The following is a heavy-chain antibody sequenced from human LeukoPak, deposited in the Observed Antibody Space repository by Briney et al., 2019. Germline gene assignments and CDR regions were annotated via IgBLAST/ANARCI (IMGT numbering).Heavy chain of an antibody. CDR1: GGSISSYY. D-gene: IGHD3-10*01. V-gene: IGHV4-59*08. Sequence: SETLSLTCTVSGGSISSYYWSWIRQPPGKGLEWIGYIYYSGSTNYNPSLKSRVTMSVDTSKNQFSLKLSSVTAADTAVYYCARRGYGSGSYPSNWGQGTLVTVSS. CDR2: IYYSGST. CDR3: ARRGYGSGSYPSN. J-gene: IGHJ4*02.